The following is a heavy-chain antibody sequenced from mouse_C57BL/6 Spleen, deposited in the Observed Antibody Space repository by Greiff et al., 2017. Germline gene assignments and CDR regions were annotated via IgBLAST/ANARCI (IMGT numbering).Heavy chain of an antibody. CDR1: GYTFTSYW. V-gene: IGHV1-50*01. D-gene: IGHD4-1*01. J-gene: IGHJ3*01. CDR3: ARRGLGAWFAY. Sequence: QVQLQQPGAELVKPGASVKLSCKASGYTFTSYWMQWVKQRPGQGLEWIGEIDPYDSYTNYNQKFKGKATLTVDTSSSTAYMQLSSLTSEDSAVYYCARRGLGAWFAYWGQGTLVTVSA. CDR2: IDPYDSYT.